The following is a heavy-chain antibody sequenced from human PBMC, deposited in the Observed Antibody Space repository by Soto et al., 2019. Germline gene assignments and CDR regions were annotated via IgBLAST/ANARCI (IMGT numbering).Heavy chain of an antibody. CDR1: GYTFTGYY. D-gene: IGHD4-17*01. V-gene: IGHV1-2*02. J-gene: IGHJ4*02. Sequence: SVKVSCKASGYTFTGYYMHWVRQAPGQGLEWMGWINPNSGGTNYAQKFQGRVTMTRDTSISTAYMELSRLRSDDTAVYYCATLYGDHYLNYFDFWGQGTPVTVSS. CDR2: INPNSGGT. CDR3: ATLYGDHYLNYFDF.